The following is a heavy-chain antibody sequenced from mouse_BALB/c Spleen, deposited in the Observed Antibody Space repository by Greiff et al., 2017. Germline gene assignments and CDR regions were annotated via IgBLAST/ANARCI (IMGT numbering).Heavy chain of an antibody. CDR1: GYTFTSYW. D-gene: IGHD1-1*01. CDR3: ARWQDLTTVVAD. J-gene: IGHJ3*01. Sequence: QVHVKQSGAELAKPGASVKMSCKASGYTFTSYWMHWVKQRPGQGLEWIGYINPSTGYTEYNQKFKDKATLTADKSSSTAYMQLSSLTSEDSAVYYCARWQDLTTVVADWGQGTLVTVSA. CDR2: INPSTGYT. V-gene: IGHV1-7*01.